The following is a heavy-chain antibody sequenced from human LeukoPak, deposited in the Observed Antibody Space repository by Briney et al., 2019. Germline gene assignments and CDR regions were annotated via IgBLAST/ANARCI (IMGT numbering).Heavy chain of an antibody. Sequence: GGSLRLSCAASGFTFSNYAMTWVRQAPGKGLEWVSAISGSGADTYYADSLKGRFTISRDNSKNTLYLQMNSLRAEDTAVFYCATHHTSRYSHYYFDYWGQGTPVTVSS. J-gene: IGHJ4*02. V-gene: IGHV3-23*01. CDR1: GFTFSNYA. D-gene: IGHD2-2*01. CDR3: ATHHTSRYSHYYFDY. CDR2: ISGSGADT.